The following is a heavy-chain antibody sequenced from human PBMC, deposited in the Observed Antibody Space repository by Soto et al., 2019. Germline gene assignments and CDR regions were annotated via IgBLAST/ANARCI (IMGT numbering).Heavy chain of an antibody. CDR2: ISYDGSNK. CDR1: GFTFSSYA. J-gene: IGHJ6*02. CDR3: SIYSYGPWYYYYGMDV. D-gene: IGHD5-18*01. Sequence: GGSLRLSCAASGFTFSSYAMHWVRQAPGKGLEWVAVISYDGSNKYYADSVKGRFTISRDNSKNTLYLQMNSLRAEDTAVYYCSIYSYGPWYYYYGMDVWGQGTTVTVSS. V-gene: IGHV3-30-3*01.